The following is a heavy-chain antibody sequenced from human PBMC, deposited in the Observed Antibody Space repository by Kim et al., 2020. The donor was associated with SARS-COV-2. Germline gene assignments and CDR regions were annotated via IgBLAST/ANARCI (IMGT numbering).Heavy chain of an antibody. D-gene: IGHD5-12*01. J-gene: IGHJ4*02. CDR2: IYSGGST. V-gene: IGHV3-53*01. CDR3: ASGFRWLRVRIGAY. Sequence: GGSLRLSCAASGFTVSSNYMSWVRQAPGKGLEWVSVIYSGGSTYYADSVKGRFTISRDNSKNTLYLQMNSLRAEDTAVYYCASGFRWLRVRIGAYWGQGTLVTVSS. CDR1: GFTVSSNY.